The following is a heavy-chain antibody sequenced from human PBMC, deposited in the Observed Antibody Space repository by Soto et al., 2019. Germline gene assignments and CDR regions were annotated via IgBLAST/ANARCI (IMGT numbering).Heavy chain of an antibody. V-gene: IGHV3-21*01. D-gene: IGHD6-13*01. CDR1: GFTFSSYS. J-gene: IGHJ4*02. CDR2: ISSSSSYT. Sequence: EVQLVESGGGLVKPGGSLRLSCAASGFTFSSYSMNWVRQAPGKGLEWVSSISSSSSYTYYADSVKGRFTISRDNAKNSLYLQMNSLRAEDTAVYYCARWGIAADLDYWGQGTLVTVSS. CDR3: ARWGIAADLDY.